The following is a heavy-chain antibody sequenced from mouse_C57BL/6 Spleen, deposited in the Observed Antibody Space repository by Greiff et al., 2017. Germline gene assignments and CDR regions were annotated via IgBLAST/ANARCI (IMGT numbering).Heavy chain of an antibody. V-gene: IGHV1-4*01. J-gene: IGHJ3*01. CDR2: INPSSGYT. CDR3: AGFPWFAY. CDR1: GYTFTSYT. Sequence: VKLQESGAELARPGASVKMSCKASGYTFTSYTMHWVKQRPGQGLEWIGYINPSSGYTKYNQKFKDKATLTADKSSSTAYMQLSSLTSEDSAVYYCAGFPWFAYWAQGTLVTVSA.